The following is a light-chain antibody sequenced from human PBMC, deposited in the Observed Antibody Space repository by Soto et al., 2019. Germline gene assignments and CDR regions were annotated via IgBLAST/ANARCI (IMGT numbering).Light chain of an antibody. V-gene: IGLV1-40*01. J-gene: IGLJ1*01. CDR3: QSYDRSLSGLV. Sequence: QSVLTQPPSVSGAPGQRVTISCTGSSSNIGAGYDVHWYQQLPGTAPKLLIYGNSNRPSGVPDRFSGSKSGTSASLAITGLQGEDGAYYYCQSYDRSLSGLVFGTGTKVTVL. CDR2: GNS. CDR1: SSNIGAGYD.